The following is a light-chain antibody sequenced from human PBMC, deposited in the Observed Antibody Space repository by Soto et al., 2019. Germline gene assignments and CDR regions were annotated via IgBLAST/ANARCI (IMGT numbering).Light chain of an antibody. CDR3: SLYTSENTYV. Sequence: QSVLTQPPSASGTPGQRVTISCSGSSSNIGSNFVYWYQQFPGTAPKLLIYRNNQRPSGVPDRFSGSKSGNTASLTISGLQAADEADYYCSLYTSENTYVFGTGTKVTVL. V-gene: IGLV1-47*01. J-gene: IGLJ1*01. CDR1: SSNIGSNF. CDR2: RNN.